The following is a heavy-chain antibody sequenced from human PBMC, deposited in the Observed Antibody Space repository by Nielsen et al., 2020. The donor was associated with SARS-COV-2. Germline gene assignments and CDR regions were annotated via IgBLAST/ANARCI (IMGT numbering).Heavy chain of an antibody. CDR2: RHYTGNT. Sequence: LRLSCSVSGGSFSSGGSFLSWIRQHPGKGLEWIGMRHYTGNTYYNPSLQSRLIISVDTSKHQFSLSLNSVTYADTAIYYCARGAAFFDPWGQGIRVTVSS. CDR3: ARGAAFFDP. CDR1: GGSFSSGGSF. J-gene: IGHJ5*02. D-gene: IGHD2-15*01. V-gene: IGHV4-31*03.